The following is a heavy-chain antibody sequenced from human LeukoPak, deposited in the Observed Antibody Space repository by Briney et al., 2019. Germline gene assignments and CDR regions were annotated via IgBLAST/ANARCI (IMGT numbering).Heavy chain of an antibody. CDR3: ARGRISRGYFDY. CDR2: INPSGGST. J-gene: IGHJ4*02. Sequence: ASVKVSCKASGYTFTSYYMHWVRQAPGQGLEWMGIINPSGGSTSYAQRLQGRVTMTRDMSTSTVYMELSSLRSEDTAVYYCARGRISRGYFDYWGQGTLVTVSS. CDR1: GYTFTSYY. V-gene: IGHV1-46*01. D-gene: IGHD2/OR15-2a*01.